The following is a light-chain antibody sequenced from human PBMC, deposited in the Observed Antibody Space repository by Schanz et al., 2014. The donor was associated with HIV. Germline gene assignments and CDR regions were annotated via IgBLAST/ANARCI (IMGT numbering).Light chain of an antibody. CDR1: SSDVGGYNY. J-gene: IGLJ3*02. V-gene: IGLV2-8*01. Sequence: QSVLTQPPSASGSPGQSVTISCTGTSSDVGGYNYVSWYQQHPGQAPKLLIYDVTYRPSGVPDRFSGSKSGNTASLTVSGLQAEDEADYYCSSYAGSNNLVFGGGTKLTVL. CDR2: DVT. CDR3: SSYAGSNNLV.